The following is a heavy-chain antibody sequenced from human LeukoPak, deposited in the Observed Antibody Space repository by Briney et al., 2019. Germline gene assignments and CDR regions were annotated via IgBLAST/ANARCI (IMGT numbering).Heavy chain of an antibody. CDR1: GFTFSSYA. CDR3: ARDGIAADI. CDR2: ISYDGSNK. D-gene: IGHD6-13*01. V-gene: IGHV3-30-3*01. Sequence: GGSLRLSCAASGFTFSSYAMHWVRQAPGKGLEWVAVISYDGSNKYYADSVKGRFTISRDNSKNTLYLQMNSLRAEDTAVYYCARDGIAADIXXXXTXVTVSS. J-gene: IGHJ3*02.